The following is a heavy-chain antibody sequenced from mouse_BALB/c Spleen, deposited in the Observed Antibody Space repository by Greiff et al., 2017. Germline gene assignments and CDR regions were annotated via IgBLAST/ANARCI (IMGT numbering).Heavy chain of an antibody. CDR3: TREPYYDYDRYYYAMDY. J-gene: IGHJ4*01. V-gene: IGHV1-5*01. Sequence: EVQLQQSGTVLARPGASVKMSCKASGYTFTSYWMHWVKQRPGQGLEWIGAIYPGNSDTSYNQKFKGKAKLTAVTSTSTAYMELSSLTNEDSAVYYCTREPYYDYDRYYYAMDYWGQGTSVTVSS. CDR2: IYPGNSDT. D-gene: IGHD2-4*01. CDR1: GYTFTSYW.